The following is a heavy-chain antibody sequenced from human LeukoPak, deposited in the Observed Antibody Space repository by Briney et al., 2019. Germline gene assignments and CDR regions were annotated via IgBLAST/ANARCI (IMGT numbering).Heavy chain of an antibody. J-gene: IGHJ4*02. Sequence: SETLSLTCAVYGGSFSGYYWSWIRQPPGEGLEWIGEINHSGSTNYNPSLKSRVTISVDTSKNQFSLKLSSVTAADTAVYYCARGLDFWSGYPRVFDYWGQGTLVTVSS. D-gene: IGHD3-3*01. CDR1: GGSFSGYY. CDR3: ARGLDFWSGYPRVFDY. V-gene: IGHV4-34*01. CDR2: INHSGST.